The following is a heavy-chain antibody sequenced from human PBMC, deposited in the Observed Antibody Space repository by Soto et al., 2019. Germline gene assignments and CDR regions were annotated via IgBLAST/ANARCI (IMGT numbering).Heavy chain of an antibody. CDR1: GFTFSDYY. CDR2: IGTTGSVI. Sequence: QVQLVQSGGGLVKPGGSLRLSCAVSGFTFSDYYMTWIRQAPGKGLEWVSYIGTTGSVIYYADSVKGRFTISRDNAKNLLELQMNGLRSEDTAVYYCASSRSAYYYIDYWGQGTLVTVSS. V-gene: IGHV3-11*01. D-gene: IGHD3-22*01. J-gene: IGHJ4*02. CDR3: ASSRSAYYYIDY.